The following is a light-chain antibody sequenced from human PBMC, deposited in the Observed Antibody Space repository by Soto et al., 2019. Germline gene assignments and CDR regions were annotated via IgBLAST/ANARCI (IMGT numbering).Light chain of an antibody. Sequence: EIVLTQSPATLSLSPGERATLSCRASQSISSYLAWYQHKPGQAPRLLIADASNRAAGIPARFGGSGSGTDFTLTISSLEPEDFAVYFCQLRDHWPLTFGQGTKVDIK. CDR3: QLRDHWPLT. CDR1: QSISSY. V-gene: IGKV3-11*01. J-gene: IGKJ1*01. CDR2: DAS.